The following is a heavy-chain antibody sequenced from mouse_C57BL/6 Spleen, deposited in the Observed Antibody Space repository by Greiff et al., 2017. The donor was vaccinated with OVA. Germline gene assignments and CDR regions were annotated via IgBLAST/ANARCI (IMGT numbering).Heavy chain of an antibody. J-gene: IGHJ3*01. V-gene: IGHV1-52*01. CDR2: IDPSDSET. Sequence: QVQLQQPGAELVRPGSSVKLSCKASGYTFTSYWMHWVKQRPIQGLEWIGNIDPSDSETHYNQKFKDKATLTVDKSSSTAYMQLSSLTSEDSAVYYGAIGGAAQATAWFAYWGQGTLVTVSA. D-gene: IGHD3-2*02. CDR1: GYTFTSYW. CDR3: AIGGAAQATAWFAY.